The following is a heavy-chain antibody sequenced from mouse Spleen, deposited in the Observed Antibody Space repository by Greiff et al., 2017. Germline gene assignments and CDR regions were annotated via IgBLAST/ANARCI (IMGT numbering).Heavy chain of an antibody. CDR1: GFNIKNNY. CDR3: TRSGLGRYFDY. J-gene: IGHJ2*01. V-gene: IGHV14-3*01. CDR2: IDPANGNT. Sequence: EVQLQQSVAELVRPGASVKLSCTAAGFNIKNNYIHWVKQRPEQGLEWIGRIDPANGNTKYVPKFQGKATITADTSSNTAYLQLSSLTSEDTAIYYCTRSGLGRYFDYWGQGTTLTVSS. D-gene: IGHD4-1*01.